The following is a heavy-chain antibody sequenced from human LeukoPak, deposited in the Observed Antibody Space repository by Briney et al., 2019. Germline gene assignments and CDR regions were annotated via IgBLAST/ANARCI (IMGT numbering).Heavy chain of an antibody. J-gene: IGHJ5*02. Sequence: ASVKVSCKASGYTFTGYYMHWVRQAPGQGLEWMGWINPNSGGTNYAQKLQGRVTMTRDTSISTAYMELSRLRSDDTAVYYCARDPYYYDSSGYYIGGIPSSWGQGTLVTVSS. CDR3: ARDPYYYDSSGYYIGGIPSS. V-gene: IGHV1-2*02. D-gene: IGHD3-22*01. CDR1: GYTFTGYY. CDR2: INPNSGGT.